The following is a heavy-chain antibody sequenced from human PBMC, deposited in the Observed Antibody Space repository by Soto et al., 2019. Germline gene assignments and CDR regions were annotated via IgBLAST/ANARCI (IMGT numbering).Heavy chain of an antibody. CDR1: GYTFTSYG. Sequence: ASVKVSCKASGYTFTSYGINWVRQAPGQGLEWMGWISAYNGKTNYAQKVQGRVTMTTGTSTSTAYMELRSLTSDDTAVYYCARDLERFCSGGSCYSNVDYWGQGTLVTVSS. CDR3: ARDLERFCSGGSCYSNVDY. CDR2: ISAYNGKT. J-gene: IGHJ4*02. V-gene: IGHV1-18*01. D-gene: IGHD2-15*01.